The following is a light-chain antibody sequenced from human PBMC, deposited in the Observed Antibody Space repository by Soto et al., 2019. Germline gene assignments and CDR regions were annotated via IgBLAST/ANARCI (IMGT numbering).Light chain of an antibody. CDR1: TIGSKR. V-gene: IGLV3-21*04. Sequence: SYELTQPPSVSVAPEKTARLTCGGDTIGSKRVHWYRQKPGQAPVLVIYYDSDRPSGIPERFSGSNSENTATLTINRVEAGDEADYYCQVWDITTDHYVFGTGTKLTVL. CDR2: YDS. J-gene: IGLJ1*01. CDR3: QVWDITTDHYV.